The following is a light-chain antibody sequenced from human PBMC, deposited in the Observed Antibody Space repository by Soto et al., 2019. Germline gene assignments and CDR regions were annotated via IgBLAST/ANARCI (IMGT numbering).Light chain of an antibody. Sequence: QSVLTQPPSVSGAPGQRVTISCTGSSSNIGAGYDVHWYQQLPGTAPKLLIYGNSNRPSGVPDRFSGSKSGTSASLAITGLQAEDEAYYYCQSYDIRLSGSNVFGTGTKLTVL. CDR1: SSNIGAGYD. J-gene: IGLJ1*01. CDR2: GNS. CDR3: QSYDIRLSGSNV. V-gene: IGLV1-40*01.